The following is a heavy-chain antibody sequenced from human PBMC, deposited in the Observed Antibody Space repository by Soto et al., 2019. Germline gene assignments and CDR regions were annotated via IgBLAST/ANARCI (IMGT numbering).Heavy chain of an antibody. J-gene: IGHJ4*02. CDR2: INYNGGTT. Sequence: LRLSCSATGFPFSNHAMHWVRQAPGKGLEYVSAINYNGGTTYYVDSVKGRFTISRDNSKNTLYLQMSSLKVEDTAMYHCVTWGGIEARNLDHWGQGTLVTVSS. CDR3: VTWGGIEARNLDH. V-gene: IGHV3-64D*06. CDR1: GFPFSNHA. D-gene: IGHD6-6*01.